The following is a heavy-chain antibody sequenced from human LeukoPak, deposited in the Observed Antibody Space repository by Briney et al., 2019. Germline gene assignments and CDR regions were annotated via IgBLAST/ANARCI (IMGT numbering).Heavy chain of an antibody. Sequence: EASVKVSCKASGYTFTNYYMHWVRQAPGHGLEWMGIINPSGGSTNYAQKFQGRVTMTRDTSTSTVYMELSSLRSEDTAVYYCARDESISILWWWGQGTLVTVSS. D-gene: IGHD2-21*01. CDR1: GYTFTNYY. CDR2: INPSGGST. V-gene: IGHV1-46*01. CDR3: ARDESISILWW. J-gene: IGHJ1*01.